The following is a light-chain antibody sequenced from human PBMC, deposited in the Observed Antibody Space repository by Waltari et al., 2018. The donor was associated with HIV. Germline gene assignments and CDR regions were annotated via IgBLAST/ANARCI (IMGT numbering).Light chain of an antibody. CDR1: TSNLGGYNL. V-gene: IGLV2-14*03. J-gene: IGLJ1*01. Sequence: QSALTQPAPVSGSPGQSITISCTGTTSNLGGYNLVPWYQQHPGKAPKLLIYDISFRPSGVSNRFFGSKSATTASLTISGLQAEDEADYYCSSYTTSSPFVFGTGTTVTVL. CDR2: DIS. CDR3: SSYTTSSPFV.